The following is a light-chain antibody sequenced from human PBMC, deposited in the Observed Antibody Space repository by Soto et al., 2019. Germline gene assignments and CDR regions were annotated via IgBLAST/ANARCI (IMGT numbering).Light chain of an antibody. J-gene: IGKJ1*01. CDR2: KAS. Sequence: DIQITQSPSTLSASVGDRVTITCRASQSIGKSLAWYQQKPGKAPKLLIYKASNLESEVPSRFSGSVSGTEFTFTISGLQPDDFATYYCQHYNSYLETFGQGTKVEVK. CDR1: QSIGKS. CDR3: QHYNSYLET. V-gene: IGKV1-5*03.